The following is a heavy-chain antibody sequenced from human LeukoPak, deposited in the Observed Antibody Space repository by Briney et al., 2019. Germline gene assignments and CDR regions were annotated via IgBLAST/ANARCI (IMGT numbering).Heavy chain of an antibody. CDR2: IVASGAGT. J-gene: IGHJ4*02. Sequence: GGSLRLSCEAAGFTFSSYAMSWVRQAPGKGLEWVSAIVASGAGTYYADSVKGRFTISRDNSRNTLYLQMNTLRAEDTAVYYCARTSGSYPINDVDYWGQGTLVTVSS. V-gene: IGHV3-23*01. CDR3: ARTSGSYPINDVDY. D-gene: IGHD1-26*01. CDR1: GFTFSSYA.